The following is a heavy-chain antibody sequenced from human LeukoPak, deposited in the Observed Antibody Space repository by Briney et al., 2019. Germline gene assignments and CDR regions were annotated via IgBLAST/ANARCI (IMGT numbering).Heavy chain of an antibody. CDR2: IGTSSSYI. CDR1: GFTFSSYS. Sequence: GRSLRLSCTASGFTFSSYSMNWVRQAPGKGLEWVSSIGTSSSYIYYADSVKGRFTISRDNSKNSLYLQMNSLRAEDTAVYYCARVAEAAAFDSWGQGTLVTVSS. J-gene: IGHJ4*02. D-gene: IGHD6-13*01. V-gene: IGHV3-21*06. CDR3: ARVAEAAAFDS.